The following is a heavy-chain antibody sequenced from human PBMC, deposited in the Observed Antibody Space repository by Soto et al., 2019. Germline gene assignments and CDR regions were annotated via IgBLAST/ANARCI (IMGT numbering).Heavy chain of an antibody. CDR2: ISAYNGNR. Sequence: ASVKVSCKASGYTFSHYGIGWVRQAPGQGLAWMGWISAYNGNRHFAEGLRGRITMTTNTTTSTADMELRSVSSDDTAGYYCASGGQECSNSGCGYIYDAMEVWGQGTTVTVSS. V-gene: IGHV1-18*01. D-gene: IGHD1-26*01. J-gene: IGHJ6*02. CDR1: GYTFSHYG. CDR3: ASGGQECSNSGCGYIYDAMEV.